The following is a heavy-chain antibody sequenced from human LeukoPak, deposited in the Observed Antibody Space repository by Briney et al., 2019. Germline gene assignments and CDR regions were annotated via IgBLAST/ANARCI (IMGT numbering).Heavy chain of an antibody. CDR3: ARGCPNPREPHPFDI. CDR1: GGSISSGGYY. CDR2: IYTSGST. D-gene: IGHD1-14*01. J-gene: IGHJ3*02. Sequence: PSETLSLTCTVSGGSISSGGYYWSWIRQHPGKGLEWIGRIYTSGSTNYNPSLKSRVTMSVDTSKNQFSLKLSSVTAADTAVYYCARGCPNPREPHPFDILGRGTMVTVSS. V-gene: IGHV4-61*02.